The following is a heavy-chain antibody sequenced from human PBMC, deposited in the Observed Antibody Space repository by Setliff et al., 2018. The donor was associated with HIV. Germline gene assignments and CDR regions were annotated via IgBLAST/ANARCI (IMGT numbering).Heavy chain of an antibody. V-gene: IGHV4-59*11. CDR2: LYHSGSA. CDR3: ARGGGYDRSGYYPFDY. CDR1: GGSISSHY. Sequence: PSETLSLTCTVSGGSISSHYWSWIRQPPGKGLEWIGYLYHSGSANYNPSLKSRVTFSLDTSKNHFSLRLSSVTAADTAVYYCARGGGYDRSGYYPFDYWGQGTPVTVSS. D-gene: IGHD3-22*01. J-gene: IGHJ4*02.